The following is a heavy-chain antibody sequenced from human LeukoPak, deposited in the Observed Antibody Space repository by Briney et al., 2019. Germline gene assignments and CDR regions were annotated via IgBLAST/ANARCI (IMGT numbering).Heavy chain of an antibody. V-gene: IGHV1-2*02. CDR3: ARARYSSSWYGGDWFDP. D-gene: IGHD6-13*01. CDR2: INPNSGDT. Sequence: ASVKVSCKASGYTFTAYYMHWVRQAPGQGLEWMGWINPNSGDTNYAQKFQGRVTMTRDTSISTAYMELSRLRSDDTAVYYCARARYSSSWYGGDWFDPWGQGTLVTVSS. CDR1: GYTFTAYY. J-gene: IGHJ5*02.